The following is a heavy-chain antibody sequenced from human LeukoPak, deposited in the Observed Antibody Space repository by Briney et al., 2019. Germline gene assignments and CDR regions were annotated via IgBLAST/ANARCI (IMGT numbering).Heavy chain of an antibody. J-gene: IGHJ4*02. Sequence: ASVKVSCKASGYTFSSYVMHWVRQAPGQGLEWMGIINPSDGSTSYARELQGRVTMTRDTSTGTVYMELSGLRSEDTAVCYCARVDVTFALIGDYWGQGTLVTVSS. CDR3: ARVDVTFALIGDY. D-gene: IGHD2-21*02. CDR2: INPSDGST. V-gene: IGHV1-46*01. CDR1: GYTFSSYV.